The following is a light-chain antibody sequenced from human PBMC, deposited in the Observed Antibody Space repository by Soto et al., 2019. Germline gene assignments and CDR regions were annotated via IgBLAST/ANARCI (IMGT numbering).Light chain of an antibody. CDR3: QQFNHYPYT. V-gene: IGKV1D-13*01. CDR1: QGIRSA. J-gene: IGKJ2*01. Sequence: AIQLTQSPSSLSASVGDRVTITCRASQGIRSALGWYQQKPGKAPNLLIYDASSLESGVPSRFSGSGSGTDFTLTISSLQPEDSATYYCQQFNHYPYTFRQGTKLEIK. CDR2: DAS.